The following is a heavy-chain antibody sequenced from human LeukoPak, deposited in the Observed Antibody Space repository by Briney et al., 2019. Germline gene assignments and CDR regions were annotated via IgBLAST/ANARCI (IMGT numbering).Heavy chain of an antibody. Sequence: GGSLRLSCAASGFTFSSYGMHWVRQAPGKGLEWVTFIRYDGSNKYYAESVKGRFTISRDNSKNTLYLQMNSLRAEDTAVYYCAKAIHSSSSGVVDYWGQGTLVTVSS. D-gene: IGHD6-6*01. CDR3: AKAIHSSSSGVVDY. CDR2: IRYDGSNK. J-gene: IGHJ4*02. CDR1: GFTFSSYG. V-gene: IGHV3-30*02.